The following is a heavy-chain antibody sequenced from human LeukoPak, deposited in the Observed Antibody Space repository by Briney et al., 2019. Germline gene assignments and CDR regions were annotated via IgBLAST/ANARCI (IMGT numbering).Heavy chain of an antibody. J-gene: IGHJ4*02. CDR1: GFTFSSYN. CDR2: ISTSSSYI. Sequence: PGGSLRLSCTASGFTFSSYNMNWVRQAPGKGLEWVSSISTSSSYIYYADSVKGRFTISRDNAKNSLFLQMNSLRADDTAVYYCATSVWPPDKQQLAKGHYWGQGTLVTVSS. V-gene: IGHV3-21*01. CDR3: ATSVWPPDKQQLAKGHY. D-gene: IGHD6-13*01.